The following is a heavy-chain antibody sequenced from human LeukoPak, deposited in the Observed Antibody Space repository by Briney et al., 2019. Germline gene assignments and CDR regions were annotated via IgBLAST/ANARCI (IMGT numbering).Heavy chain of an antibody. CDR2: INHSGST. CDR1: GGSFSGYY. J-gene: IGHJ4*02. D-gene: IGHD3-10*01. V-gene: IGHV4-34*01. Sequence: SETLSLTCAVYGGSFSGYYWSWIRQPPGKGLEWIGEINHSGSTNYNPSLKSRVTISVDTSKNQFSLKLSSVTAADTAVYYCARVSGTMVRGVIGVYFDHWGQGTLVTVSS. CDR3: ARVSGTMVRGVIGVYFDH.